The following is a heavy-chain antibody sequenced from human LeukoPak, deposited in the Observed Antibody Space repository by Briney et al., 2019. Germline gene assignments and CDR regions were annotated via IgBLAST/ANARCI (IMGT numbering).Heavy chain of an antibody. J-gene: IGHJ4*02. CDR3: ARDVGSSSGFGY. CDR2: ISSSSSYI. Sequence: GGSLRLSCAASGFTFSSYSMNWVRQAPGKGLEWVSSISSSSSYIYYADSVKGRFTISRDDAKNSLYLQMNSLRAEDTAVYYCARDVGSSSGFGYWGQGTLVTVSS. V-gene: IGHV3-21*01. CDR1: GFTFSSYS. D-gene: IGHD6-6*01.